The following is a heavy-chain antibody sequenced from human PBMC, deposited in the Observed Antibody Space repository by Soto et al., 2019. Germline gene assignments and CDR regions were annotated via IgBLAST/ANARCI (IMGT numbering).Heavy chain of an antibody. J-gene: IGHJ5*02. CDR1: GYTFINFD. D-gene: IGHD6-13*01. V-gene: IGHV1-8*02. Sequence: AASVKVSCKASGYTFINFDISWVRQAAGQGLEWLGWMNPGSGQTGYASKFQGRVAMTRDASTGTSHLELSSLTSDDTAVYYCARMASAGTLNWFDPWGQGTLVTVS. CDR2: MNPGSGQT. CDR3: ARMASAGTLNWFDP.